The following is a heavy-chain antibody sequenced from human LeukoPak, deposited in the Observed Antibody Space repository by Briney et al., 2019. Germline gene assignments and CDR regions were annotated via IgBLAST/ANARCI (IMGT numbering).Heavy chain of an antibody. CDR1: GVSFSGYY. V-gene: IGHV4-34*01. Sequence: SETLSLTCAVYGVSFSGYYWSWVRQPPGKGLEWIGEINHSGSTNYNPSLKSRVTISVDTSKNQFSLKLSSVTAADTAVYYCASRRYSSGWYRSNWFDPWGQGTLVTVSS. CDR3: ASRRYSSGWYRSNWFDP. J-gene: IGHJ5*02. D-gene: IGHD6-19*01. CDR2: INHSGST.